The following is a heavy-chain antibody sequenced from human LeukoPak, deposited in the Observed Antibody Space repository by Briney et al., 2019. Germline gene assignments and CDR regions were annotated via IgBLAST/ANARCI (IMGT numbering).Heavy chain of an antibody. CDR1: GDSVSNNNAA. Sequence: SQTLSLTCAISGDSVSNNNAAWSWIRQSPSRGLEWLGRTYYRFTWYHDYALSVQSRVTINPDTSKNQFSLQLNSVTPEDTAVYYCASGWALNVWGQGTVVTVSS. J-gene: IGHJ3*01. V-gene: IGHV6-1*01. CDR2: TYYRFTWYH. D-gene: IGHD2-15*01. CDR3: ASGWALNV.